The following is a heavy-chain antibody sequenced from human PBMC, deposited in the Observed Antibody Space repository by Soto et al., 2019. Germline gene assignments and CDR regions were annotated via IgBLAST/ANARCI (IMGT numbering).Heavy chain of an antibody. CDR2: MYYSGTT. Sequence: SETLSRTCTVSGGSISSYYWSWIRQPPGKGLEWLGLMYYSGTTKYNPSLMSRVTISVDTSKSQFSLNLTSVTAADTAVYYCARRSCRGSTCFPVWGQGTLVTVSS. D-gene: IGHD2-2*01. CDR1: GGSISSYY. V-gene: IGHV4-59*08. J-gene: IGHJ4*02. CDR3: ARRSCRGSTCFPV.